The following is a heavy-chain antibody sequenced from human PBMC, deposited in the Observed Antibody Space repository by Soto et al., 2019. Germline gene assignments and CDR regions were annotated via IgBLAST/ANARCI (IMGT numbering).Heavy chain of an antibody. CDR2: IDPSDSYT. CDR1: GSSFANSW. J-gene: IGHJ6*02. Sequence: PGSALRISCKGSGSSFANSWITWVRQMPGKGLEWMGRIDPSDSYTHYSPSFQGHVTISVDKSINTAYLRWNSLKASDSAKYYCARHGGGRIAVTGFMGMDVWGQGTAVTVSS. V-gene: IGHV5-10-1*01. D-gene: IGHD6-13*01. CDR3: ARHGGGRIAVTGFMGMDV.